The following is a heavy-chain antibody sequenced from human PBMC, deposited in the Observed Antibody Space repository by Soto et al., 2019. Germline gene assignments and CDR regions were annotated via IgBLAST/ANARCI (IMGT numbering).Heavy chain of an antibody. Sequence: GASVKVSCKASGGTFSSYAISWVRQAPGQGLEWMGGIIPIFGTANYAQKFQGRVTITADESTSTAYMELSSLRSEDTAVYYCASLKSGGYDSLYYFDYWGQGTLVTVSS. CDR2: IIPIFGTA. J-gene: IGHJ4*02. D-gene: IGHD5-12*01. CDR3: ASLKSGGYDSLYYFDY. CDR1: GGTFSSYA. V-gene: IGHV1-69*13.